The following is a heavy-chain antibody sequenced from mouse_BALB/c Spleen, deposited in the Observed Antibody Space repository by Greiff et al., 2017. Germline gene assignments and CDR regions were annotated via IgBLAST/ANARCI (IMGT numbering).Heavy chain of an antibody. D-gene: IGHD1-1*01. Sequence: VQLKQSGTVLARPGASVKMSCKASGYTFTSYWMHWVKQRPGQGLEWIGAIYPGNSDTSYNQKFKGKAKLTAVTSTSTAYMELSSLTNEDSAVYYCTRGAYYYGSTMDYWGQGTSVTVSS. CDR1: GYTFTSYW. V-gene: IGHV1-5*01. J-gene: IGHJ4*01. CDR2: IYPGNSDT. CDR3: TRGAYYYGSTMDY.